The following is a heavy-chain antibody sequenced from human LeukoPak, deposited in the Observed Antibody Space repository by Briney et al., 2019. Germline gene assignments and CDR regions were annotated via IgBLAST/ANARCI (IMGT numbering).Heavy chain of an antibody. V-gene: IGHV4-59*01. J-gene: IGHJ4*02. CDR3: ARSVQLWSSLYYLDY. Sequence: SETLSLTCTVSGGSISSYYWSWIRQPPGKGLEWIGYIYYSGSTNYNPSLKSRVTISVDTSKNQFSLKLSSVTAADTAVYYCARSVQLWSSLYYLDYWGQGTLVTVSS. CDR2: IYYSGST. D-gene: IGHD5-18*01. CDR1: GGSISSYY.